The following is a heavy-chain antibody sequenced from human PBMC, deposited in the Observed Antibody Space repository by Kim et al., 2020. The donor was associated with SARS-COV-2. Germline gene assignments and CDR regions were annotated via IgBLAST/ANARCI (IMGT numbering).Heavy chain of an antibody. V-gene: IGHV4-39*01. CDR2: IYYSGST. CDR1: GGSISSSSYY. J-gene: IGHJ4*02. Sequence: SETLSLTCTVSGGSISSSSYYWGWIRQPPGKGLEWIGSIYYSGSTYYNPSLKSRVTISVDTSKIQFSLKLSSVTAADTAVYYCARHSRIVVVPAAILAWGQGTLVTVSS. CDR3: ARHSRIVVVPAAILA. D-gene: IGHD2-2*01.